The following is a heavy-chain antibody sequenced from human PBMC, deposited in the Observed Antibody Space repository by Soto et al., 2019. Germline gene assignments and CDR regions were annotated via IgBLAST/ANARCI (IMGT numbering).Heavy chain of an antibody. D-gene: IGHD4-17*01. CDR2: ISSSSSYI. CDR1: GFTFSSYS. J-gene: IGHJ3*02. Sequence: GGSLRLSCAASGFTFSSYSMNWVRQAPGKGLEWVSSISSSSSYIYYADSVKGRFTISRDNAKNSLYLQMNSLRAEDTAVYYCARDDTVTTSDAFDIWGQGTMVTVSS. V-gene: IGHV3-21*01. CDR3: ARDDTVTTSDAFDI.